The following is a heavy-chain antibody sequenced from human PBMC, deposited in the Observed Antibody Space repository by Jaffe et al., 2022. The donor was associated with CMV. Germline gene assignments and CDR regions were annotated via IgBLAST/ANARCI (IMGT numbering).Heavy chain of an antibody. J-gene: IGHJ4*02. CDR2: IRSKAYGGTT. Sequence: EVQLVESGGGLVKPGRSLRLSCTASGFTFGDYAMSWFRQAPGKGLEWVGFIRSKAYGGTTEYAASVKGRFTISRDDSKSIAYLQMNSLKTEDTAVYYCTRGVGSVVVTAIGYYFDYWGQGTLVTVSS. V-gene: IGHV3-49*05. CDR3: TRGVGSVVVTAIGYYFDY. CDR1: GFTFGDYA. D-gene: IGHD2-21*02.